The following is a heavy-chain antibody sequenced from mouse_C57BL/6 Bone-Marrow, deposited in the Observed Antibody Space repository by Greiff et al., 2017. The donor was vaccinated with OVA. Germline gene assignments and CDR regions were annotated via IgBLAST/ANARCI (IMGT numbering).Heavy chain of an antibody. Sequence: VQLQQSGPGLVQPSQSLSITCTVSGFSLTSYGVHWVRQSPGKGLEWLGVIWSGGSTDYNAAFISRLSISKDNSKSQVFFKMNSLQADDTAIDYCARNSVNWDYFDYWGQGTTLTVSS. J-gene: IGHJ2*01. CDR2: IWSGGST. CDR1: GFSLTSYG. V-gene: IGHV2-2*01. D-gene: IGHD4-1*01. CDR3: ARNSVNWDYFDY.